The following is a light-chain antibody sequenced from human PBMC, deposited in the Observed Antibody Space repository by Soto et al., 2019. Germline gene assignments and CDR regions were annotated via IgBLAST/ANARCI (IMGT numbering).Light chain of an antibody. V-gene: IGKV3-20*01. CDR3: QQYGSSPIP. CDR1: QSVSSSY. CDR2: GAS. Sequence: EIVLTQSPGTLSLSPGERATLSCRASQSVSSSYLAWYQQKPGQAPRLLIHGASSRATGIPDRISGSGSGTDFTLTISRLEPEDFAVYYCQQYGSSPIPFGQWNKVDIK. J-gene: IGKJ1*01.